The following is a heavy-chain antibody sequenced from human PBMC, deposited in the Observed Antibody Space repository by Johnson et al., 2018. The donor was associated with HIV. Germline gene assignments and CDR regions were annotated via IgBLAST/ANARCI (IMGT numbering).Heavy chain of an antibody. J-gene: IGHJ3*02. CDR1: GFTFDDYA. D-gene: IGHD3-3*01. CDR2: ISWNSGSI. Sequence: VQLVESGGGLVQPGRSLRLSCAASGFTFDDYAMHWVRQAPGKGLEWVSGISWNSGSIGYADSVKGRFTISRDNAKNSLYLQMNSLRAEDTALYYCAREHVRKTYYNFWSGYYTDAFDIWGQGTMVT. CDR3: AREHVRKTYYNFWSGYYTDAFDI. V-gene: IGHV3-9*01.